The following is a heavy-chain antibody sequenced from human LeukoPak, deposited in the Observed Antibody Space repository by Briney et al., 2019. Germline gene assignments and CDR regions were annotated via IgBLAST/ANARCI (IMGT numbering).Heavy chain of an antibody. V-gene: IGHV6-1*01. J-gene: IGHJ5*02. CDR3: ARDLVGNYNLGYCSSTSCYPNWFDP. CDR2: TYYRSKWYN. Sequence: QTLSLTCAISGDSVSSNSAAWNWIRQSPSRGLEWLGRTYYRSKWYNDYAVSVKSRITINPDTSKNQFSLQLNSVTPEDTAVYYCARDLVGNYNLGYCSSTSCYPNWFDPWGQGTLVTVSS. D-gene: IGHD2-2*01. CDR1: GDSVSSNSAA.